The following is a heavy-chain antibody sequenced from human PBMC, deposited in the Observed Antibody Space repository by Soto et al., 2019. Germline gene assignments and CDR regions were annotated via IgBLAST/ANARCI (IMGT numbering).Heavy chain of an antibody. CDR3: AHRPRGYSYYFDY. V-gene: IGHV2-5*02. CDR2: LYWDDDK. CDR1: GFSLSTRGVG. Sequence: QITLKESGPTLVKPTQTLTLTCTFSGFSLSTRGVGVGWIRQPPGKALEWLALLYWDDDKGNSPSLKSRLTITKDTSKTQVLLTVTNMDPVDTATYYCAHRPRGYSYYFDYWGQGTLVTVSS. D-gene: IGHD5-18*01. J-gene: IGHJ4*02.